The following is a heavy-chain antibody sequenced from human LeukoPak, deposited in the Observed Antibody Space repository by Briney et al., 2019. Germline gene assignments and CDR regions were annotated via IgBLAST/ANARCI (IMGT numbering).Heavy chain of an antibody. Sequence: PGGSLRLSCAASGFTFSSYAMHWVREAPGKGLEWVAVISYDGSNKYYADSVKARFTISRDNSKNTLYLQMNSLRAEDTAVYYCARAPRIVAHFDYWGQGTLVTVSS. V-gene: IGHV3-30-3*01. D-gene: IGHD5-12*01. CDR3: ARAPRIVAHFDY. CDR1: GFTFSSYA. J-gene: IGHJ4*02. CDR2: ISYDGSNK.